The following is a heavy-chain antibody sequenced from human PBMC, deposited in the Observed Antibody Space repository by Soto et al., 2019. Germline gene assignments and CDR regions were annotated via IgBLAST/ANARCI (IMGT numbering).Heavy chain of an antibody. V-gene: IGHV3-74*01. CDR1: GFTFSSYW. CDR2: INSDGSST. Sequence: GGSLRLSCAASGFTFSSYWMHWVRQAPGKGLVWVSRINSDGSSTSYADSVKGRFTISRDNAKNTLYLQMNSLRAEDTAVYYCARAPKYYYGSGSDAFDIWGQGTMVTVSS. CDR3: ARAPKYYYGSGSDAFDI. J-gene: IGHJ3*02. D-gene: IGHD3-10*01.